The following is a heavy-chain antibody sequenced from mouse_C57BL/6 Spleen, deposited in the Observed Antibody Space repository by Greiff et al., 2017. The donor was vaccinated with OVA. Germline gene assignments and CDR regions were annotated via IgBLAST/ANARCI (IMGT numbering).Heavy chain of an antibody. CDR2: ISYDGSN. CDR3: ARDVPVYYAMDY. J-gene: IGHJ4*01. CDR1: GYSITSGYY. Sequence: EVKLQESGPGLVKPSQSLSLTCSVTGYSITSGYYWNWIRQFPGNKLEWMGYISYDGSNNYNPSLKNRISITRDTSKNQFFLKLNSVTTEDTATYYCARDVPVYYAMDYWGQGTSVTVSS. V-gene: IGHV3-6*01.